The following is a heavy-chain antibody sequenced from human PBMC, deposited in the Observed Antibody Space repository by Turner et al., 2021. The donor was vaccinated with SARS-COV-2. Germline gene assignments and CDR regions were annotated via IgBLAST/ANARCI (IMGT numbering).Heavy chain of an antibody. V-gene: IGHV3-53*01. CDR1: GFIVSSNY. CDR3: ATHSRNYYFDY. CDR2: IYSGCST. D-gene: IGHD4-4*01. J-gene: IGHJ4*02. Sequence: EVQLVESGGGLIQPGGSLRLSCVASGFIVSSNYMSWVRQAPGLWLDVDSVIYSGCSTYYADAVMCTFIISRYTKHTHMYLQQNSLRAEDTHVSYYATHSRNYYFDYWGQAPLVHVSS.